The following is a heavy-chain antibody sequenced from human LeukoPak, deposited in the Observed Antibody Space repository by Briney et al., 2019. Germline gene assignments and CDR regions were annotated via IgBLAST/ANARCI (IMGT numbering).Heavy chain of an antibody. D-gene: IGHD1-26*01. Sequence: SETLSLTCAVSGGSISSGGYSWSWIRQPPGKGLEWIGYIYHSGSTYYNPSLKSRVTISVDRSKNQFSLKLSSVTAADTAVYYCAREVVGAGYSLYYYYMDVWGKGTTVTVSS. V-gene: IGHV4-30-2*01. CDR3: AREVVGAGYSLYYYYMDV. CDR2: IYHSGST. CDR1: GGSISSGGYS. J-gene: IGHJ6*03.